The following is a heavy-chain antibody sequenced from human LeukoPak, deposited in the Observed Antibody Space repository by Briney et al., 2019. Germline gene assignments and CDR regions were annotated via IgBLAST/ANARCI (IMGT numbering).Heavy chain of an antibody. CDR2: ISGSGGST. Sequence: GGSLRLSCAASGFTFSSYAMSWVRQAPGKGLEWVSAISGSGGSTYYADSVKGRFTIFRDNSKNTLYLQMNSLRAEDTAVYYCAKPYYDILTGYWPFDYWGQGTLVTVSS. D-gene: IGHD3-9*01. V-gene: IGHV3-23*01. CDR1: GFTFSSYA. CDR3: AKPYYDILTGYWPFDY. J-gene: IGHJ4*02.